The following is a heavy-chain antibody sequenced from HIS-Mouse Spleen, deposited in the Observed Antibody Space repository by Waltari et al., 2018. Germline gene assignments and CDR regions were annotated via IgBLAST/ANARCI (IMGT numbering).Heavy chain of an antibody. J-gene: IGHJ2*01. CDR2: IYYSGST. Sequence: QLQLQESGPGLVKPTETPSLTCTVSGGSISSSSYYWGWIRQPPGKGLGWIGSIYYSGSTYYNPSLKSRVTISVDTSKNQFSLKLSSVTAADTAVYYCAREIPYSSSWYDWYFDLWGRGTLVTVSS. D-gene: IGHD6-13*01. CDR1: GGSISSSSYY. V-gene: IGHV4-39*07. CDR3: AREIPYSSSWYDWYFDL.